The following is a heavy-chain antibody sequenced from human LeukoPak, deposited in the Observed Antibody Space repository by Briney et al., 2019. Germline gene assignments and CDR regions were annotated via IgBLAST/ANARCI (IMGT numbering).Heavy chain of an antibody. CDR1: GFTFSRYI. D-gene: IGHD6-19*01. Sequence: GGSLRLSCAASGFTFSRYIMNWVRQAPAKGLEWVSYISSGGGTIYYADSVKGRFAISRDNSKNTLYLQMNSLRAEDTAVCYCAKDVPGYSSGWYDYWGQGTLVTVSS. V-gene: IGHV3-23*01. CDR3: AKDVPGYSSGWYDY. J-gene: IGHJ4*02. CDR2: ISSGGGTI.